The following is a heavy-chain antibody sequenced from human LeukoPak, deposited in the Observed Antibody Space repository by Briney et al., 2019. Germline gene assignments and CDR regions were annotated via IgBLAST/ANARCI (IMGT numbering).Heavy chain of an antibody. J-gene: IGHJ6*02. CDR2: IYSGGGT. D-gene: IGHD5-18*01. V-gene: IGHV3-53*01. CDR1: GFTVSNTY. CDR3: AREAAMVTENYYYYGMDV. Sequence: GGSLRLSCAASGFTVSNTYMSWVRQAPGKGLEWVSLIYSGGGTYSADSVKGRFTISRDISKNTLYLQMNSLRAEDTAVYYCAREAAMVTENYYYYGMDVWGQGTTVTVSS.